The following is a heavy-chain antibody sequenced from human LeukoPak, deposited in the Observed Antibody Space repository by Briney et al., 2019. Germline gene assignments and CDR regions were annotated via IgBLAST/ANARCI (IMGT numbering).Heavy chain of an antibody. CDR1: GFTFSSYS. Sequence: GGSLRLSCAASGFTFSSYSMNWVRQAPGKGLEWVSSISSSSSYIYYADSVKGRFTISRDNAKNSLYLQMNSLRAEDTAVYYCARGVRSCSPLPFDYWGQGTLVTVSS. J-gene: IGHJ4*02. CDR3: ARGVRSCSPLPFDY. CDR2: ISSSSSYI. D-gene: IGHD2-15*01. V-gene: IGHV3-21*01.